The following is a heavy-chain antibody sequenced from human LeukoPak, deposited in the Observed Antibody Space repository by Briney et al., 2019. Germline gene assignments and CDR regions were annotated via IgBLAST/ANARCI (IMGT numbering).Heavy chain of an antibody. V-gene: IGHV3-15*01. D-gene: IGHD1-26*01. CDR3: TTDLKYLGAISGSYLRTSPSLAQTLISKDY. J-gene: IGHJ4*02. Sequence: PGGSLRLSCAASGFTFDDYGMSWVRQAPGKGLEWVGRIKSKTDGGTTDYAAPVKGRFTISRDDSKNTLYLQMNSLKTEDTAVYYCTTDLKYLGAISGSYLRTSPSLAQTLISKDYWGQGTLVTVSS. CDR2: IKSKTDGGTT. CDR1: GFTFDDYG.